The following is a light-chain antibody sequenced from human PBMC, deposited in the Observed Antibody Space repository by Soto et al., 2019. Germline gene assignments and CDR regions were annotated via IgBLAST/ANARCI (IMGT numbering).Light chain of an antibody. V-gene: IGKV1-6*02. Sequence: AIQLTQSPSSLSASVGDRVTITCRASQGIRSDVAWYQQKPGKAPKLLIYDAVTLQNGVPSRFSGGGSGSAFTLTISSLQPEDFATYYCLQDYNYPRTFGRGTKVDI. J-gene: IGKJ3*01. CDR2: DAV. CDR3: LQDYNYPRT. CDR1: QGIRSD.